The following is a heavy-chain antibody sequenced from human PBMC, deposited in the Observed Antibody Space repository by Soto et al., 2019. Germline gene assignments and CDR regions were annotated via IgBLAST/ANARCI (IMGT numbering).Heavy chain of an antibody. CDR3: ARLPSRHLVDY. D-gene: IGHD3-3*02. CDR1: GSSINSSGYY. J-gene: IGHJ4*02. Sequence: SETLSLTCPVSGSSINSSGYYWCRVRQPPGKGLEWIGSMFYGVSTYYNPSLKSRVTVSVDTSKNQFSLNLRSVTAADTAVYYCARLPSRHLVDYWGQGTLVTVSS. CDR2: MFYGVST. V-gene: IGHV4-39*01.